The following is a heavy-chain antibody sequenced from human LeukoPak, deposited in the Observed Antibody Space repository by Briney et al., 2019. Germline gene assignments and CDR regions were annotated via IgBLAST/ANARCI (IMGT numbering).Heavy chain of an antibody. D-gene: IGHD5-18*01. V-gene: IGHV1-46*01. CDR3: ARDRSWIRLDY. J-gene: IGHJ4*02. CDR2: INPSGGST. Sequence: ASVKVSCKTSGYIFTGYYMHWVRQAPGQGLEWMGIINPSGGSTSYAQKFQGRVTMTRDMSTSTVYMELSSLRSEDTAVYYCARDRSWIRLDYWGQGTLVTVSS. CDR1: GYIFTGYY.